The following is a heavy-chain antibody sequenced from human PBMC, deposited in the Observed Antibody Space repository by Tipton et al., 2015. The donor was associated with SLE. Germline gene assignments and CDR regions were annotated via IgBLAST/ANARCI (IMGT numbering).Heavy chain of an antibody. J-gene: IGHJ4*02. D-gene: IGHD2-15*01. V-gene: IGHV4-59*01. Sequence: TLSLTCTVSGGSISSYYWSWFRQPPGKGLEWIGYIHYNRDTNYHPSLKSRVTISVDTSKNQLSLKLTSVTAADTAVYYCARGSVVADDFWGQGTLVTVSS. CDR3: ARGSVVADDF. CDR1: GGSISSYY. CDR2: IHYNRDT.